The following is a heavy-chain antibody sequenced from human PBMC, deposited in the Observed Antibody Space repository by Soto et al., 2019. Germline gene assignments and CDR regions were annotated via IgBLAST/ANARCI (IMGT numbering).Heavy chain of an antibody. J-gene: IGHJ6*03. D-gene: IGHD2-21*01. Sequence: EVQLLESGGGLVQPGGSLRLSCAASGFTFSSYAMSWVRQAPGKGLEWVSAISGSGGSTYYADSVKGRFTISRDNSKNTLYLQMNSLRAEDTAVYYCAKDPAYFLYPIDDYYYYRDVWGKGTTVTVSS. CDR2: ISGSGGST. CDR1: GFTFSSYA. V-gene: IGHV3-23*01. CDR3: AKDPAYFLYPIDDYYYYRDV.